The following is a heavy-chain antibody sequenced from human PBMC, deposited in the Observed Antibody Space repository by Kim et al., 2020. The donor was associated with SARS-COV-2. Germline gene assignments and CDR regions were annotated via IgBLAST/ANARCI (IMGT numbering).Heavy chain of an antibody. Sequence: GGSLRLSCAASGFTFRNYAINWVRQAPGKGLEWVLSISGSGNNTYYPDSVKGRFTISRDNSKNTVYVQMNSLRAEDTAVYYCAKGVGSGYYYPWDYWGQGTVVTVSS. V-gene: IGHV3-23*01. D-gene: IGHD1-26*01. CDR1: GFTFRNYA. CDR3: AKGVGSGYYYPWDY. J-gene: IGHJ4*02. CDR2: ISGSGNNT.